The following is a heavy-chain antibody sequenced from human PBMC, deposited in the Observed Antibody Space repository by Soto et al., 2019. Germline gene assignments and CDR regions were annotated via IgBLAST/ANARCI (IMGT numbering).Heavy chain of an antibody. D-gene: IGHD3-10*01. CDR3: ARQGLNYYGSGSYYMVHDAFDI. CDR2: IYPGDSDT. Sequence: GESLKISCKGSGYSFTSYWIGWVRQMPGKGLEWMGIIYPGDSDTRYSPSFQGQVTISADKSISTAYLQWSSLKASDTAMYYCARQGLNYYGSGSYYMVHDAFDIWGQGTMVTVSS. V-gene: IGHV5-51*01. CDR1: GYSFTSYW. J-gene: IGHJ3*02.